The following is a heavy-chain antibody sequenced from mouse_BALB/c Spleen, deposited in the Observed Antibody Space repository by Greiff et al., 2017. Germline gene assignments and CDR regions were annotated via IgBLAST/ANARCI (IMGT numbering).Heavy chain of an antibody. CDR3: ARSHLRSYAMDY. CDR1: GYTFTSYV. J-gene: IGHJ4*01. Sequence: EVKLMESGPELVKPGASVKMSCKASGYTFTSYVMHWVKQKPGQGLEWIGYINPYNDGTKYNEKFKGKATLTSDKSSSTAYMELSSLTSEDSAVYYCARSHLRSYAMDYWGQGTSVTVSS. CDR2: INPYNDGT. V-gene: IGHV1-14*01. D-gene: IGHD1-1*01.